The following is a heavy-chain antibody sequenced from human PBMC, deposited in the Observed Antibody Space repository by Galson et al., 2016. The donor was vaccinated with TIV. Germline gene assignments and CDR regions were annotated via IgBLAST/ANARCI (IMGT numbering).Heavy chain of an antibody. CDR2: INEDGSNK. CDR3: ARAMAAIDSY. CDR1: GFTFSGYA. D-gene: IGHD5-24*01. Sequence: SLRLSCAASGFTFSGYAMHWVRQAPGKGLEWVANINEDGSNKYYLESVKGRFTISRDDAENSVHLQMNGLRAEDTSKYYCARAMAAIDSYWAQGTLVTVSS. V-gene: IGHV3-7*01. J-gene: IGHJ4*02.